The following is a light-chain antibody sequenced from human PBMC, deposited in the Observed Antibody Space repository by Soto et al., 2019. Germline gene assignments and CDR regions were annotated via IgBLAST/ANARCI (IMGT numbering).Light chain of an antibody. V-gene: IGLV2-14*01. Sequence: QSALAQPASVSGSPGQSITISCTGTSSDIGGYNYVSWYRQHPGKVPKLMIFEVSNRPSGVSYRFSGSKSGNTASLTISGLQAEDEADYYCSSYTGSSTLYVFGTGTKVTVL. CDR1: SSDIGGYNY. J-gene: IGLJ1*01. CDR2: EVS. CDR3: SSYTGSSTLYV.